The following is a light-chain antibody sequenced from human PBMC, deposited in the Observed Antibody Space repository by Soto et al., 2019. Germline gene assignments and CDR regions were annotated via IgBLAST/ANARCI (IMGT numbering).Light chain of an antibody. CDR1: SSNIGSNT. CDR2: SNN. CDR3: AAWDDSLNGVV. V-gene: IGLV1-44*01. Sequence: QSVLTQPPSASWTPGQRVTISCSGSSSNIGSNTVNWYQHLPGTAPKLLIYSNNQRPSGVPDRFSGSKSGTSASLAISGLQSEDEADYYCAAWDDSLNGVVFGGGTKVTVL. J-gene: IGLJ2*01.